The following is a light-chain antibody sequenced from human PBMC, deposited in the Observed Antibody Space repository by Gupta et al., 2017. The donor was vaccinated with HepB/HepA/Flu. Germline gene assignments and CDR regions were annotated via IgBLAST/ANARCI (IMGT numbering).Light chain of an antibody. CDR3: QQNDSNPPWT. Sequence: DIQMTQSPSYLSASVGDRVTITCRASKSISSYLDWYQQKPGKAPKLLIYAASSLQSGVSSRFSGSGFGKYLTLTISSRQQEDFASYYCQQNDSNPPWTFGQGTKLEIK. J-gene: IGKJ1*01. V-gene: IGKV1-39*01. CDR2: AAS. CDR1: KSISSY.